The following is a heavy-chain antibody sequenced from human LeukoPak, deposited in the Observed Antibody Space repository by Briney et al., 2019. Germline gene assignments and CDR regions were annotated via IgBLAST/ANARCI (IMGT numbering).Heavy chain of an antibody. CDR1: GYTFTSYG. CDR2: ISAYNGNT. CDR3: ARDPKLMATSYYYYMDV. D-gene: IGHD2-8*01. Sequence: GASVKVSCKASGYTFTSYGISWVRQAPGQGLEWMGWISAYNGNTNYAQKLQGRVTMTTDTSTSTAYMELRSLRSDDTAVYYCARDPKLMATSYYYYMDVWGKGTTVTVSS. J-gene: IGHJ6*03. V-gene: IGHV1-18*01.